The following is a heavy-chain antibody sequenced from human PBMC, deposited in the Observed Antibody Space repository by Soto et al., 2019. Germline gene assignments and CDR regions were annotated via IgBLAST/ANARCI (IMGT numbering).Heavy chain of an antibody. D-gene: IGHD6-19*01. V-gene: IGHV3-11*01. J-gene: IGHJ4*02. CDR2: INTLSTAI. CDR1: GFTFTDYY. Sequence: GGSLRLSCEGSGFTFTDYYMTWIRQAPGKGLEWVAYINTLSTAIYYADSVKGRFTISRDNAKNPLYLQMNGLRAEDTATYYCARRLQWQLRPLDSWGRGTLVTVSS. CDR3: ARRLQWQLRPLDS.